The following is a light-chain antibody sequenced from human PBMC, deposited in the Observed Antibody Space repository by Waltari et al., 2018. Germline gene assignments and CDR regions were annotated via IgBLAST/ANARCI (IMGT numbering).Light chain of an antibody. CDR3: LQDYNYPWT. CDR2: RAS. Sequence: AIQMTQSPSSLSASVGDRVTITYRASQGIRYDLAWYQRKARKAPNNLIYRASSLRSGVPSRFSGNGSGTEFTLTISSLQTEDFATYYCLQDYNYPWTFGQGTKVEIK. J-gene: IGKJ1*01. CDR1: QGIRYD. V-gene: IGKV1-6*01.